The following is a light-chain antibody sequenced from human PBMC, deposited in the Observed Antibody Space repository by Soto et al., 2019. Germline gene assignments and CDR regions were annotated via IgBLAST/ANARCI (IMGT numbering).Light chain of an antibody. J-gene: IGLJ1*01. V-gene: IGLV1-40*01. CDR2: ANS. CDR1: SSNIGAGFD. CDR3: QSYDSSLNTYV. Sequence: QSVLTQPPSVSGAPGQRVTISCTGSSSNIGAGFDVHWYQQLPGAAPQLLIYANSNRPSGVPDRISGSKSGTSASLAITGLQAEDEADYYCQSYDSSLNTYVFGTGTKVTVL.